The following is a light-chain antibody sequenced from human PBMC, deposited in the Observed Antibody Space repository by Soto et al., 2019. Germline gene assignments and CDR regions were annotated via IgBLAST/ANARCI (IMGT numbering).Light chain of an antibody. CDR3: CSYAGSSTFSV. V-gene: IGLV2-23*02. CDR1: SSDVGSYNL. CDR2: EVS. Sequence: QAVVTQPASVSGSPGQSITISCTGTSSDVGSYNLVSWYQHHPGKAPKLMIYEVSKRPSGVSNRFSGSKSGNTASLTISGLQAEDEADYYCCSYAGSSTFSVFGTGTKVTVL. J-gene: IGLJ1*01.